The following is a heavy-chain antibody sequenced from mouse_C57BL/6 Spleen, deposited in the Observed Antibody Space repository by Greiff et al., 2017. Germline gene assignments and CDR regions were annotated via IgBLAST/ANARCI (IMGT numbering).Heavy chain of an antibody. Sequence: EVMLVESGGGLVQPGGSLKLSCAASGFTFSDYYMYWVRQTPEKRLEWVAYISNGGGSTYYPDTVKGRFTISRDNAKNTLYLQMSRLKSEDTAMYYCARQGYYYGSSYPLDYWGQGTTLTVSS. CDR3: ARQGYYYGSSYPLDY. D-gene: IGHD1-1*01. V-gene: IGHV5-12*01. CDR1: GFTFSDYY. CDR2: ISNGGGST. J-gene: IGHJ2*01.